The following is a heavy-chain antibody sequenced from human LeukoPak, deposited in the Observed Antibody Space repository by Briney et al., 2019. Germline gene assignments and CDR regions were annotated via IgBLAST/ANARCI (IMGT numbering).Heavy chain of an antibody. CDR3: ARYFYYGMDV. Sequence: GGSLRLSCAASGFTFRAHWMSWVRQAPGQGLEWVANIKHDGSDKYYADSMKGRFTISRDNAENSLYLQVNSLRAEDTAIYYCARYFYYGMDVWGQGTTVTVSS. V-gene: IGHV3-7*03. CDR1: GFTFRAHW. J-gene: IGHJ6*02. CDR2: IKHDGSDK.